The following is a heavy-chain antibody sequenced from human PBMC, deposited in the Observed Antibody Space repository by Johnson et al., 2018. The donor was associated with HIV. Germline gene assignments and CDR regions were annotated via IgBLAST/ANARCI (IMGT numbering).Heavy chain of an antibody. CDR1: GFTVSSNY. V-gene: IGHV3-53*01. D-gene: IGHD1-26*01. CDR2: IYSGGTT. CDR3: AGSRGSNETLDI. Sequence: RLVESGGGLIQPGGSLRLSCAASGFTVSSNYMNWVRQAPGKGLEWVSVIYSGGTTYYADSVKGRFTISRDNSKNTLYLQMNSLRAEDTAVYYCAGSRGSNETLDIWGQGTMVTVSS. J-gene: IGHJ3*02.